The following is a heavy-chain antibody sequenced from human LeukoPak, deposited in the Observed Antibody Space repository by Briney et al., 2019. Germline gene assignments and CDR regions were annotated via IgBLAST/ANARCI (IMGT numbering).Heavy chain of an antibody. J-gene: IGHJ6*03. CDR1: GYSISNSYY. D-gene: IGHD5-12*01. V-gene: IGHV4-38-2*02. CDR2: IHLTGLT. CDR3: ARDPGYSGTYKNAYYYLYYMDV. Sequence: SETLSLTCTVSGYSISNSYYWGWIRQPPGKGLEWIGSIHLTGLTDYNPSLKSRVTISVGTSKNQFSLKLSSVTAADTAVYYCARDPGYSGTYKNAYYYLYYMDVWGNGTTVTVSS.